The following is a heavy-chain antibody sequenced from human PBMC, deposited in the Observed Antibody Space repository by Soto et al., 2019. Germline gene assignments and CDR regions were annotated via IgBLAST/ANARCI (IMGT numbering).Heavy chain of an antibody. V-gene: IGHV1-18*01. CDR1: GYMFVTYG. CDR3: ARDLDGSGSYYTDY. CDR2: ISAYNGNT. Sequence: ASVKVSCNASGYMFVTYGINWVRQAPGQGLEWMGWISAYNGNTKYAQDLQGRVTMTTDASTSTAYMEMRSLRSDDTAVYYCARDLDGSGSYYTDYWGPGTLVTVSS. D-gene: IGHD3-10*01. J-gene: IGHJ4*02.